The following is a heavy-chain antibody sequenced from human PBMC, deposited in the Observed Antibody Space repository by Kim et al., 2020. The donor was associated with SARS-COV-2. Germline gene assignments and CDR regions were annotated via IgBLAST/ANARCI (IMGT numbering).Heavy chain of an antibody. J-gene: IGHJ3*02. CDR2: IYSGGST. CDR1: GFTVSSNY. V-gene: IGHV3-53*01. Sequence: GGSLRLSCAASGFTVSSNYMSWVRQAPGKGLEWVSVIYSGGSTYYADSVKGRFTISRDNSKNTLYLQMNSLRAEDTAVYYCAREIKYYDILTGYSNDAFDIWGQGTMVTVSS. CDR3: AREIKYYDILTGYSNDAFDI. D-gene: IGHD3-9*01.